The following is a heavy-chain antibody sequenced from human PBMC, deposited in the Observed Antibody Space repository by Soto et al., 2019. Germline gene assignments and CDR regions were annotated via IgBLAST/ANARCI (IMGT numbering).Heavy chain of an antibody. CDR3: AKDGRITMVRGGSFDY. J-gene: IGHJ4*02. Sequence: LRLSCAASGFTFSSYAMSWVRQAPGKGLEWVSAISGSGGSTYYADSVKGRFTISRDNSKNTLYLQMNSLRAEDTAVYYCAKDGRITMVRGGSFDYWGQGTLVTVSS. D-gene: IGHD3-10*01. CDR1: GFTFSSYA. V-gene: IGHV3-23*01. CDR2: ISGSGGST.